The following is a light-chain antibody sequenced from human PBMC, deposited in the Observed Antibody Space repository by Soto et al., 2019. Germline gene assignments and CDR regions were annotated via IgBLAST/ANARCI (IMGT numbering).Light chain of an antibody. CDR1: QTVNRNY. CDR3: QQYIHSYRS. CDR2: GVS. Sequence: ESILTQSPGTLALSPGDGATLSCRASQTVNRNYLAWYHQRPGQPPRLLIYGVSNRASGVPDRFSGDGSGTEFTLTIGRLDPDDFGVYSCQQYIHSYRSFRPGTRVEVK. J-gene: IGKJ1*01. V-gene: IGKV3-20*01.